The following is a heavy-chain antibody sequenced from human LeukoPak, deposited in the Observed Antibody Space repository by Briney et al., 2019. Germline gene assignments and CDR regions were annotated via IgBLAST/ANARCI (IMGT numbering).Heavy chain of an antibody. J-gene: IGHJ4*02. Sequence: PSETLSLTYTVSGVSISSNYWSWIRQSPEKGLELIGYISYSGSTNYDPSLRSRVTLSVDTSKNQFSLKLASVTAADTAVYYCARRGDFRKGYFDYWGQGMPVIVSS. CDR1: GVSISSNY. CDR2: ISYSGST. V-gene: IGHV4-59*08. CDR3: ARRGDFRKGYFDY. D-gene: IGHD2-21*02.